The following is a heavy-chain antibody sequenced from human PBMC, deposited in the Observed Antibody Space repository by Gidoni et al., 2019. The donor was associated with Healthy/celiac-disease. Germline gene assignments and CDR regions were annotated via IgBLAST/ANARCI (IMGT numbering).Heavy chain of an antibody. V-gene: IGHV1-69*01. CDR3: GQRRQLPEPYYYYGMDV. D-gene: IGHD6-6*01. CDR2: IIPIFGTA. Sequence: QVQLVQSGAEVKKPGSSVKVSCKASGGTFSSYAISWVRQAPGQGLEWMGGIIPIFGTANYAQKFQGRVTITADESTSTAYMELSSLRSEDTAVYYCGQRRQLPEPYYYYGMDVWGQGTTVTVSS. J-gene: IGHJ6*02. CDR1: GGTFSSYA.